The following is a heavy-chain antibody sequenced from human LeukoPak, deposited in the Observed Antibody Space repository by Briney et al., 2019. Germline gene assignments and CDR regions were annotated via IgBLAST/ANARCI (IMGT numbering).Heavy chain of an antibody. J-gene: IGHJ5*02. V-gene: IGHV1-2*02. D-gene: IGHD6-13*01. Sequence: ASVKVSCKASGYTFTGYYMHWVRQAPGQGLEWMGWINPNSGGTNYAQKFQGRVTMTRDTSISTAYMELSRLRSDDTAVYYCARDKDSSSWYLNWFDPWGQGTLVTVSS. CDR1: GYTFTGYY. CDR2: INPNSGGT. CDR3: ARDKDSSSWYLNWFDP.